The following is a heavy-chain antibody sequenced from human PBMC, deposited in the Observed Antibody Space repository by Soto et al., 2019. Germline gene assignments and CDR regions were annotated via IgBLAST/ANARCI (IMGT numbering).Heavy chain of an antibody. Sequence: GGSLRLSCAASGFTFSSYSMNWVRQAPGKGLEWVSSISSSSSYIYYADSVKGRFTISRDNAKNSLYLQMNSLRAEDTAVYYCARDPSTLAAAIDYWGQGTLVTVSS. D-gene: IGHD6-13*01. V-gene: IGHV3-21*01. CDR3: ARDPSTLAAAIDY. J-gene: IGHJ4*02. CDR1: GFTFSSYS. CDR2: ISSSSSYI.